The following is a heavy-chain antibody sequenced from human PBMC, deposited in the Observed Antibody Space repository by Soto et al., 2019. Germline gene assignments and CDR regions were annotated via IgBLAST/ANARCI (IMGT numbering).Heavy chain of an antibody. CDR3: ARFSAPYYYDSSGYPQYYYYYGMDV. J-gene: IGHJ6*02. CDR1: GGSIDSYY. Sequence: SETLSLTCTVSGGSIDSYYWTWIRQPPGKGLEWIGYVYYTGTTTYSPSLKSRVTISVDTSKNQFSLKLSSVTAADTAVYYCARFSAPYYYDSSGYPQYYYYYGMDVWGQGTTVTVSS. CDR2: VYYTGTT. V-gene: IGHV4-59*01. D-gene: IGHD3-22*01.